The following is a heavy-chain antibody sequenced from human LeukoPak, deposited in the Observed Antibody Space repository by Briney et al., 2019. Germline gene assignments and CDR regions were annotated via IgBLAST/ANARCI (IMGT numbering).Heavy chain of an antibody. V-gene: IGHV1-2*02. Sequence: ASVKVSCKASGYTFTGYYMHWVRQAPGQGLEWMGWINPNSGGTNYAQKFQGRVTMTRDTSISTAYMELSRLRSDDTAVYYCAKEWTIAARQYFDYWGQGTLVTVSS. CDR1: GYTFTGYY. J-gene: IGHJ4*02. CDR2: INPNSGGT. CDR3: AKEWTIAARQYFDY. D-gene: IGHD6-6*01.